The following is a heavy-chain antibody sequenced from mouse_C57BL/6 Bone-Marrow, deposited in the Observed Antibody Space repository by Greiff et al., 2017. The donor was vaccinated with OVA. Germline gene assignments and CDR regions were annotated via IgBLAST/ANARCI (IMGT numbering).Heavy chain of an antibody. V-gene: IGHV1-64*01. J-gene: IGHJ2*01. CDR1: GYTFTSYW. CDR3: AIFITTARGY. CDR2: IHPNSGST. Sequence: VKLMESGAELVKPGASVKLSCKASGYTFTSYWMHWVKQRPGQGLEWIGMIHPNSGSTNYNEKFKSKATLTVDKSSSTAYMQLSSLTSEDSAVYYCAIFITTARGYWGQGTTLTVSS. D-gene: IGHD1-1*01.